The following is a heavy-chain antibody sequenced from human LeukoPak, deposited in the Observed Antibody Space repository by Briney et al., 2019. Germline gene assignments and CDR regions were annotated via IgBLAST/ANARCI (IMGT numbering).Heavy chain of an antibody. D-gene: IGHD5/OR15-5a*01. J-gene: IGHJ3*02. V-gene: IGHV3-13*01. CDR2: IGIRNDT. CDR1: GFTYGHYD. Sequence: PGGALRLSCAASGFTYGHYDMHWLRQAPGRGLEGVSAIGIRNDTHYPDSVKGRFTISRENAKNSLYLQMSSLRDGDTAMYYCVRGGIRVSGIDAFDIWGQGTMVTVSS. CDR3: VRGGIRVSGIDAFDI.